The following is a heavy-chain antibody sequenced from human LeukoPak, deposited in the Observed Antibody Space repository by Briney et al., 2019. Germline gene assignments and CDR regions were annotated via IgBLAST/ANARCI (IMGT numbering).Heavy chain of an antibody. J-gene: IGHJ4*02. CDR3: ATGGDIVATIGGYY. D-gene: IGHD5-12*01. V-gene: IGHV1-24*01. Sequence: ASVKVSCKVSGYTLTELSMHWVRQAPGKGLEWMGGFDPEDGETIYAQKFQGRVTMTEDTSTDTAYMELSSLRSEDTAVYYCATGGDIVATIGGYYWGQGTLVIVSS. CDR2: FDPEDGET. CDR1: GYTLTELS.